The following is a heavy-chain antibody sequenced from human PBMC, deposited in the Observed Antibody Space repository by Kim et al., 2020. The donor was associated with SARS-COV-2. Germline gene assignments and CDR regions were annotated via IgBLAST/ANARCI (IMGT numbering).Heavy chain of an antibody. J-gene: IGHJ3*02. CDR3: ARDYYDNSGYIRGLGAFDI. D-gene: IGHD3-22*01. V-gene: IGHV3-30*01. Sequence: GRFTSSSDNSKNTLYLQMNTLRAEDTAVYYCARDYYDNSGYIRGLGAFDIWGQGTMVTVSS.